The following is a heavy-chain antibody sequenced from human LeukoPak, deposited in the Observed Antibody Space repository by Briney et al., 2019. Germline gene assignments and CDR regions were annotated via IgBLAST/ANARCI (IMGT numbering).Heavy chain of an antibody. J-gene: IGHJ4*02. CDR1: GGTFSSYA. V-gene: IGHV1-69*05. Sequence: SVKVSCKASGGTFSSYAISWVRQAPGQGLEWMGRIIPIFGTANYAQKFQGRVTITTDESTSTAYMELSSLRSEDTAVYYCAVDNVITTVTTDYWGQGTLVAVSS. CDR2: IIPIFGTA. CDR3: AVDNVITTVTTDY. D-gene: IGHD4-17*01.